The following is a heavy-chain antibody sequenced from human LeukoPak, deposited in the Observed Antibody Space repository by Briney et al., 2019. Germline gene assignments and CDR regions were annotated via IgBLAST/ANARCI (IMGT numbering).Heavy chain of an antibody. CDR2: IKQDGSEK. V-gene: IGHV3-7*01. CDR1: GFTFSSYW. D-gene: IGHD6-19*01. J-gene: IGHJ3*02. CDR3: ASEGLAVAGTEFAFDI. Sequence: GGSLRLSCAASGFTFSSYWMSWVRQAPGKGLEWVANIKQDGSEKYYVDSVKGRFTISRDNAKNSLYLQMNSLRAENTAVYYCASEGLAVAGTEFAFDIWSQGTMVTVSS.